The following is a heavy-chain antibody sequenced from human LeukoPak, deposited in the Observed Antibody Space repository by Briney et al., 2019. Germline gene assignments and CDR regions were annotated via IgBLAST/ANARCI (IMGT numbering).Heavy chain of an antibody. J-gene: IGHJ4*02. CDR1: GFTFSSYW. CDR3: AKGLRGSSYDY. CDR2: INPDGSST. D-gene: IGHD6-13*01. V-gene: IGHV3-74*01. Sequence: GGSLRLSCAASGFTFSSYWMHWVRQTPGKGLVWVSRINPDGSSTIYADSVKGRFTISRDNAKSTLYLQMNSLRAEDTAVYYCAKGLRGSSYDYWGQGTLVTVSS.